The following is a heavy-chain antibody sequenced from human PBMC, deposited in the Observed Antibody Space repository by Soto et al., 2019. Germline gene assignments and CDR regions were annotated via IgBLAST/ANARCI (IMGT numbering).Heavy chain of an antibody. CDR2: INSDGSTT. CDR1: GFTFSTYW. V-gene: IGHV3-74*01. D-gene: IGHD1-7*01. Sequence: EVQLVESGGGLVQPGGSLRLSCAASGFTFSTYWMHWVRQAPGEGLVWVSRINSDGSTTTYADSVKGRFTISRDNAQNTLYLQMNSLGAEDTAVYYCARGTGTTYDYWGQGTLVTVSS. CDR3: ARGTGTTYDY. J-gene: IGHJ4*02.